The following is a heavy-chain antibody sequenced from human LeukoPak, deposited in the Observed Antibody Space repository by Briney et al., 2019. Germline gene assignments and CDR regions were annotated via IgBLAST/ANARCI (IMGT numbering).Heavy chain of an antibody. CDR2: IYYSGST. CDR3: ARGPYSSRYDY. D-gene: IGHD6-13*01. CDR1: GGSISSSY. J-gene: IGHJ4*02. Sequence: SETLSLTCTVSGGSISSSYWSWIRQRPGKGLEGIGYIYYSGSTNYNPSLKSRVTMSVDTSKNQFSLNLSSVTAADTAVYYCARGPYSSRYDYWGQGTVVTVSS. V-gene: IGHV4-59*01.